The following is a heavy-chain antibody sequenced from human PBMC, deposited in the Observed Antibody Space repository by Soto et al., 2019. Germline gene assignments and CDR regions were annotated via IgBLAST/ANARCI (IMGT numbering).Heavy chain of an antibody. CDR3: ARGGWFDP. CDR2: INHSGST. Sequence: QVQLQQWGAGLLKPSETLSLTCAVYGGSFSGYYWSWIRQPPGKGLEWIGEINHSGSTNYNPSLTRRVTISVDTSKNQFSLKLSSVTAADTAVYYCARGGWFDPWGQGTLVTVSS. CDR1: GGSFSGYY. V-gene: IGHV4-34*01. J-gene: IGHJ5*02.